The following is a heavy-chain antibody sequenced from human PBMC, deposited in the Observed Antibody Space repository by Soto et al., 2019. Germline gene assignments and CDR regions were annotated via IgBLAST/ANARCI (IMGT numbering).Heavy chain of an antibody. CDR1: GYTFTSYG. Sequence: QVQLVQSGAEVKKPGASVKVSCKASGYTFTSYGISWVRQAPGQGLEWMGWISAYNGNTNHAQKLQGRVTXXKXTXXSTGYMELGGLSSDDTAVYYCAGGWCGGFGYYIDYWGQGTLVTVSS. J-gene: IGHJ4*02. CDR2: ISAYNGNT. CDR3: AGGWCGGFGYYIDY. D-gene: IGHD3-10*01. V-gene: IGHV1-18*01.